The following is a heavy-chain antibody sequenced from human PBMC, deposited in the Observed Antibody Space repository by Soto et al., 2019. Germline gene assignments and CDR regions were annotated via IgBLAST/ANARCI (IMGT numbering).Heavy chain of an antibody. CDR2: IYYSGST. D-gene: IGHD3-10*02. CDR1: GGSISSYY. V-gene: IGHV4-59*08. CDR3: ARRVSVSYVLDY. Sequence: SETLSLTCTVSGGSISSYYWSWIRQPPGKGLEWIGYIYYSGSTNYNPSLKSRVTLSVDTSKNQFSLKLSSVTAADTAVYYCARRVSVSYVLDYWGQGTLVTVSS. J-gene: IGHJ4*02.